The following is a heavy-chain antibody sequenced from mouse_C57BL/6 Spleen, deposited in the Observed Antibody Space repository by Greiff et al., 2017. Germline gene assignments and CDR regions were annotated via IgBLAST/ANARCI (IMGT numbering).Heavy chain of an antibody. V-gene: IGHV1-82*01. CDR3: ARSANFDY. Sequence: VKLQQSGPELVKPGASVKISCKASGYAFSSSWMNWVKQRPGKGLEWIGRIYPGDGDTNYNGKFKGKATLTADKSSSTAYMQLSSLTSEDSAVYFCARSANFDYWGQGTTLTVSS. D-gene: IGHD6-1*01. CDR1: GYAFSSSW. CDR2: IYPGDGDT. J-gene: IGHJ2*01.